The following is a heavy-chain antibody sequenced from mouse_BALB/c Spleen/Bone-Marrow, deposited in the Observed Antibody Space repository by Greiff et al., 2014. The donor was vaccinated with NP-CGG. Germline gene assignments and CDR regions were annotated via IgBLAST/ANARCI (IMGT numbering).Heavy chain of an antibody. CDR1: GYTFTGYV. CDR2: INPYNDGT. Sequence: VHVKQSGPELVKPGASVKMSCKASGYTFTGYVMHWVKQKPGQGLEWIGYINPYNDGTKYNEKSKGKATLTSDKSSSTAYMELSSLTSEVSAVYYCARGSWDRYAMDYWGQGTSVTVSS. J-gene: IGHJ4*01. CDR3: ARGSWDRYAMDY. V-gene: IGHV1-14*01. D-gene: IGHD1-1*01.